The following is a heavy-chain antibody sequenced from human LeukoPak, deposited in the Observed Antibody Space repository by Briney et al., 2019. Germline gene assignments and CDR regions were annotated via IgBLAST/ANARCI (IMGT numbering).Heavy chain of an antibody. Sequence: GGALKHSCAASGCTICSNYLSWGRHAPGEGLEWGSVIYSAGSTDYTDSVKGRFTISRDNSKNILYLQMNSLRSEDTAVSYCVRDRHCCGDCTPGNFPHWGEGALAMVSS. V-gene: IGHV3-66*01. CDR2: IYSAGST. J-gene: IGHJ1*01. CDR1: GCTICSNY. D-gene: IGHD2-21*02. CDR3: VRDRHCCGDCTPGNFPH.